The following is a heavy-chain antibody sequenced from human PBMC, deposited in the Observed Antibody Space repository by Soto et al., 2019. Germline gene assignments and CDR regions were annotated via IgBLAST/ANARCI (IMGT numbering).Heavy chain of an antibody. D-gene: IGHD3-3*01. CDR3: ARGGGFYPYYYNLDV. Sequence: ASVKVSCKASGYTLNTYYMHWVRQAPGQGPEWMGIINPRGGSTTYAQNFQDRVTMTRDTSSSTVYMELSSLRSEDTAVYYFARGGGFYPYYYNLDVCGQGTTLTVSS. CDR1: GYTLNTYY. J-gene: IGHJ6*02. CDR2: INPRGGST. V-gene: IGHV1-46*02.